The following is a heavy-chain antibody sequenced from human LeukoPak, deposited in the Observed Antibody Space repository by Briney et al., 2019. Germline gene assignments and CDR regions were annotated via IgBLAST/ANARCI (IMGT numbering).Heavy chain of an antibody. CDR1: GGSFSGYY. D-gene: IGHD6-6*01. CDR2: INHRGST. Sequence: SETLSLTCAVYGGSFSGYYWSWIRQPPGKGLEWIGEINHRGSTNYNPSLKSRVTISVDTSKNQFSLKLSSVTAADTAVYYCARRSIAARPRWFDPWGQGTLVTVSS. J-gene: IGHJ5*02. V-gene: IGHV4-34*01. CDR3: ARRSIAARPRWFDP.